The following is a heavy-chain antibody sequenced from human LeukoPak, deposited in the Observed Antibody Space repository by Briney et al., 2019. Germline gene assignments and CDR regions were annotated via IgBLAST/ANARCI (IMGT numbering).Heavy chain of an antibody. CDR1: GGPISSSSYD. CDR2: IYYSGST. V-gene: IGHV4-39*07. D-gene: IGHD6-13*01. J-gene: IGHJ4*02. CDR3: AREVAAAGTGLDY. Sequence: SETLSLTCTVSGGPISSSSYDWGWIRQPPGKGLEWIGSIYYSGSTYYNPSLKSRVTISVDTSKNQFSLKLSSVTAADTAVYYCAREVAAAGTGLDYWGQGTLVTVSS.